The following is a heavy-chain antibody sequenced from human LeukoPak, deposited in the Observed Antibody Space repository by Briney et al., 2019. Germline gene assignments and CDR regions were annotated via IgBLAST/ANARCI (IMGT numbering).Heavy chain of an antibody. Sequence: GGSLRLSCAASGFTFSSYWMSWVRQAPGKGLEWVANIKQDGSEKYYVDSVKGRFTISRDNAKNSLYLQMNSLRAEDTAVYYCAKKGSYYDSSGYSNWGQGTLVTVSS. D-gene: IGHD3-22*01. CDR2: IKQDGSEK. J-gene: IGHJ4*02. CDR3: AKKGSYYDSSGYSN. CDR1: GFTFSSYW. V-gene: IGHV3-7*05.